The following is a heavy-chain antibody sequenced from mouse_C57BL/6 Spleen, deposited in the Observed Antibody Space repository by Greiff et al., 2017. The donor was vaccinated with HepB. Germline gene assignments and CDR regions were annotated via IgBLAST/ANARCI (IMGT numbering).Heavy chain of an antibody. J-gene: IGHJ3*01. CDR2: IYPGDGDT. D-gene: IGHD2-5*01. Sequence: QVQLQESGAELVKPGASVKISCKASGYAFSSYWMNWVKQRPGKGLEWIGQIYPGDGDTNYNGKFKGKATLTADKSSSTAYMQLSSLTSEDSAVYFGAREGRSNFAWFAYWGQGTLVTVSA. CDR1: GYAFSSYW. V-gene: IGHV1-80*01. CDR3: AREGRSNFAWFAY.